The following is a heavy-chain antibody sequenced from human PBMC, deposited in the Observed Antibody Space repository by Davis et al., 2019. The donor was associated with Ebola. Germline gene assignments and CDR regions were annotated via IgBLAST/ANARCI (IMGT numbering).Heavy chain of an antibody. Sequence: SLNTSCAASGFTFSSYAMSWVRQAPGTGLEWVAVISYDGSNKYYADSVKGRFTISRDNSKNTLYLQMNSLRAEDTAVYYCAKDRKVGATGYYYYYYGMDVWGQGTTVTVSS. V-gene: IGHV3-30*18. CDR3: AKDRKVGATGYYYYYYGMDV. D-gene: IGHD1-26*01. J-gene: IGHJ6*02. CDR1: GFTFSSYA. CDR2: ISYDGSNK.